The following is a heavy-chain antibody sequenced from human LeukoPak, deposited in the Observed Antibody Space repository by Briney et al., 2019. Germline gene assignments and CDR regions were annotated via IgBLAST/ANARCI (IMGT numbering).Heavy chain of an antibody. CDR1: GFTFSTFW. J-gene: IGHJ3*02. CDR2: IKQDGSEK. Sequence: GGSLRLSCAASGFTFSTFWMSWVRQAPGKGLEWVANIKQDGSEKYYVDSVRGRFTISRDNAKNSLYLQMDSLRAEDTAVYYCAMGSGTYYNFGAFDIWGQGTMVTVSS. V-gene: IGHV3-7*01. CDR3: AMGSGTYYNFGAFDI. D-gene: IGHD3-10*01.